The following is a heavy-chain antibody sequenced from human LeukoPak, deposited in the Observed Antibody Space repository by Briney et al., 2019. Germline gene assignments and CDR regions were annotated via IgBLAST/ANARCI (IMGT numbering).Heavy chain of an antibody. D-gene: IGHD3-3*01. Sequence: PGGSLRLSCAASGFTFSSFAMSWVRQAPGKGLDWVSSISGSGAGTYYADSVKGRFTISRDNSKNTLYLQMNSLRAEDTAVYYCAKVRGSGYYTAPDYWGQGTLVTVSS. CDR2: ISGSGAGT. V-gene: IGHV3-23*01. J-gene: IGHJ4*02. CDR3: AKVRGSGYYTAPDY. CDR1: GFTFSSFA.